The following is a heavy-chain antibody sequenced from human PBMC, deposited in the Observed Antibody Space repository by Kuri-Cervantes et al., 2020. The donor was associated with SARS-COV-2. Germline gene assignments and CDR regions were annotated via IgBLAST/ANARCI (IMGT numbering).Heavy chain of an antibody. CDR3: ARQRGGFLEWLLYYDY. CDR2: IYTSGST. D-gene: IGHD3-3*01. V-gene: IGHV4-4*07. J-gene: IGHJ4*02. CDR1: GGSISSYY. Sequence: GSLRLSCTVSGGSISSYYWSWIRQPAGKGLEWIGRIYTSGSTNYNPSLKSRVTMSVDTSKNQFSLKLSSVTAADTAVYYCARQRGGFLEWLLYYDYWGQGTLVTVSS.